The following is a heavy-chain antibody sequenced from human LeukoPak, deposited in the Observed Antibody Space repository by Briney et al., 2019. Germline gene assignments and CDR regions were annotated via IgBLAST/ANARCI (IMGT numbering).Heavy chain of an antibody. D-gene: IGHD1-14*01. Sequence: PGGSLRLSCAASGFSISTYSMGWVRQAPGKGLEWVSSISSTSSYIYYADSVKGRFTISRDNAKNSLYLQMNSLGAEDTAVYYCARDAGITGTTDLDYWGHGTLVTVSS. CDR3: ARDAGITGTTDLDY. V-gene: IGHV3-21*01. J-gene: IGHJ4*01. CDR2: ISSTSSYI. CDR1: GFSISTYS.